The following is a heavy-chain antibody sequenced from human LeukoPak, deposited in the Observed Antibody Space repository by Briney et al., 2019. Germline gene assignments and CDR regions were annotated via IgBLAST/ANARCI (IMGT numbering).Heavy chain of an antibody. D-gene: IGHD6-13*01. V-gene: IGHV4-59*08. J-gene: IGHJ3*02. Sequence: PSETLSLTCTVSGGSISSYYWSWIRQPPGKGLEWIGYIYYSGSTNYNPSLKSRVTISVDTSKNQFSLKLSSVTAADTAVYYCARHQYSSSRVGRSAFDIWGQGTMVTVSS. CDR1: GGSISSYY. CDR2: IYYSGST. CDR3: ARHQYSSSRVGRSAFDI.